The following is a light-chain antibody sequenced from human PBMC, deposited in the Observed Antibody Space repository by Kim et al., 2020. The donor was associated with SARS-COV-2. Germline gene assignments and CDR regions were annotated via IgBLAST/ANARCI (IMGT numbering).Light chain of an antibody. CDR1: SSNIGAGYD. J-gene: IGLJ2*01. Sequence: GQRVTISCTGSSSNIGAGYDVHWYQQLPETAPKLLIYGNSRPSGVPDRFSGSKSGTSASLAITGLQAEDEADYYCQSYDSSLSGMVFGGGTQLTVL. V-gene: IGLV1-40*01. CDR3: QSYDSSLSGMV. CDR2: GNS.